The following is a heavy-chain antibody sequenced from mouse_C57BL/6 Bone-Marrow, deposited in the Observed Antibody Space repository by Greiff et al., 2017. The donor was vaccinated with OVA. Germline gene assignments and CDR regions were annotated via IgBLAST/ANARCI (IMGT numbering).Heavy chain of an antibody. CDR3: AREGRYYGNYYAMDY. J-gene: IGHJ4*01. V-gene: IGHV1-4*01. Sequence: QVQLQQSGAELARPGASVKMSCKASGYTFTSYTMHWVKQRPGQGLEWIGYINPSSGYTKYNQKFKDKATLTADKSSSTAYMQLSSLTSEDSAVYYCAREGRYYGNYYAMDYWGQGTSVTVSS. CDR2: INPSSGYT. D-gene: IGHD1-1*02. CDR1: GYTFTSYT.